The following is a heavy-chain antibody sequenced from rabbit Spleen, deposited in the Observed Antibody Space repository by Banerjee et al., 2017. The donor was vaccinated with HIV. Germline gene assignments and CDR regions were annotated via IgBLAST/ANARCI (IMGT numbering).Heavy chain of an antibody. V-gene: IGHV1S40*01. CDR3: ARLGHADYPYAYGLKL. CDR2: IYAGDGST. J-gene: IGHJ4*01. D-gene: IGHD6-1*01. CDR1: GFSFSNSYY. Sequence: QQLEESGGDLVKPGASLTLTCTASGFSFSNSYYMCWVRQAPGKGLDLIGCIYAGDGSTDYTNWVNGRFTISKTSSTTVTLQMTSLTAADTATYFCARLGHADYPYAYGLKLWGQGTLVTVS.